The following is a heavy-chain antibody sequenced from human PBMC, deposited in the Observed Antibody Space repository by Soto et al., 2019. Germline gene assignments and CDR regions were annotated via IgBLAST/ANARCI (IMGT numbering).Heavy chain of an antibody. Sequence: PSETLSLTCTVSGVSFTGHFWSWVRQPPGKGLEWSGEVSHSGNTKYYPSLRSRVTLSVASSKNQISLALTSVTAADTAVYYCARAKFESTGWHQFDIWGQGTLVTVSS. D-gene: IGHD7-27*01. CDR2: VSHSGNT. CDR1: GVSFTGHF. V-gene: IGHV4-34*01. CDR3: ARAKFESTGWHQFDI. J-gene: IGHJ4*02.